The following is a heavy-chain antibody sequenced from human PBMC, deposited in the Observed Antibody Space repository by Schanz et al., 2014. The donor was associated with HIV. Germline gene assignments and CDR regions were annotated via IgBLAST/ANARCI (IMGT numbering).Heavy chain of an antibody. D-gene: IGHD6-19*01. V-gene: IGHV1-69*06. Sequence: QVQLVQSGAEVKKPGSSVKVSCKASGGTFMTYAISWVRQAPGQGLEWMGGIIPVFGTTNYAQKFQGRVTITADNSTSTAYMELSSLRSEDTAVYYCARSRSGWLTPFDYWGQGTLVTVSS. J-gene: IGHJ4*02. CDR2: IIPVFGTT. CDR3: ARSRSGWLTPFDY. CDR1: GGTFMTYA.